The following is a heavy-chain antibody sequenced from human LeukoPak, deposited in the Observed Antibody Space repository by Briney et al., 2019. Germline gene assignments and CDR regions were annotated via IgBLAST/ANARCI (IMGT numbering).Heavy chain of an antibody. J-gene: IGHJ4*02. CDR1: GGSFSGYY. CDR3: ASRICSGGSCHFDY. Sequence: TASETLSLTCAVYGGSFSGYYWSWIRQPPGKGLEWIGSIYYSGSTYYNPSLKSRVTISVDTSKNQFSLKLSSVTAADTAVYYCASRICSGGSCHFDYWGQGTLVTVSS. CDR2: IYYSGST. D-gene: IGHD2-15*01. V-gene: IGHV4-34*01.